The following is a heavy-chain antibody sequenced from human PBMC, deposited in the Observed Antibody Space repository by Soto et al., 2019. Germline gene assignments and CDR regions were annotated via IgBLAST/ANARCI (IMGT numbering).Heavy chain of an antibody. CDR1: GYSFTSYW. Sequence: GESLKISCKGSGYSFTSYWISWVRQMPGKGLEWMGRIDPSDSYTNYSPSFQGHVTISADKSISTAYLQWSSLKASDTAMYYCASLTKANTAYYYYGMDVWGQGTTVTVSS. V-gene: IGHV5-10-1*01. CDR2: IDPSDSYT. J-gene: IGHJ6*02. D-gene: IGHD4-4*01. CDR3: ASLTKANTAYYYYGMDV.